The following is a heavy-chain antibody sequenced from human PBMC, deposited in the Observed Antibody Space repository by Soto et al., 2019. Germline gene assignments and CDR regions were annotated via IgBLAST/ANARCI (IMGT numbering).Heavy chain of an antibody. D-gene: IGHD3-3*01. CDR1: GGSISSYY. Sequence: TETLSLTCTVSGGSISSYYWSWIRQPPGKGLEWIGYIYYSGSTNYNPSLKSRVTISVDTSKNQFSLKLSSLTAADTAVYYCGSFTIFGVVRLDYCRQVYLVPVSS. CDR2: IYYSGST. V-gene: IGHV4-59*08. J-gene: IGHJ4*02. CDR3: GSFTIFGVVRLDY.